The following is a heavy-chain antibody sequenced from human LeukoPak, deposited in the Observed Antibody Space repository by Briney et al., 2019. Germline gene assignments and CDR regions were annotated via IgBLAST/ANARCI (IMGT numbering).Heavy chain of an antibody. D-gene: IGHD3-22*01. Sequence: ASVTVSFKCSVSTFTIYGISWVRQAPGQGLEWMGWISAYNGNTNYAQKLQGRVTMTTDTSTSTAYLELRSLRSDDTAVYYCARTTSAYYYDSSGSDYWGQGTLVTVSS. CDR2: ISAYNGNT. J-gene: IGHJ4*02. V-gene: IGHV1-18*01. CDR3: ARTTSAYYYDSSGSDY. CDR1: VSTFTIYG.